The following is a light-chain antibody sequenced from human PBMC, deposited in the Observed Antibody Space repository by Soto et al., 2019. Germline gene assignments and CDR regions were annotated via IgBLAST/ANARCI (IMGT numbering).Light chain of an antibody. J-gene: IGLJ2*01. CDR1: SSDIGAYDY. CDR3: FSYTNKNSYIL. CDR2: EVN. V-gene: IGLV2-14*01. Sequence: QSALTQPASLSGSPGQSITISCTGTSSDIGAYDYVSWFQQHPGKAPKLMISEVNNRPSGVSNRFSGSKSGNTAYLTISGLQVEDEAEYFCFSYTNKNSYILFGGGTKLTVL.